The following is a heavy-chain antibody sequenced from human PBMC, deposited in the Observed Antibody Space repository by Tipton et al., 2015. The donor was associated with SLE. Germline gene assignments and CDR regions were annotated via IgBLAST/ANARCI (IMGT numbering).Heavy chain of an antibody. J-gene: IGHJ4*02. CDR3: ARDHYAYYDSIGYYLDY. CDR2: INSDGSST. Sequence: SLRLSCAASGFTFSSYWMHWVRQAPGKGLVWVSRINSDGSSTSYADSVKGRFTISRDNAKNTLYLQMNSLRAEDTAVYYCARDHYAYYDSIGYYLDYWGQGTLVTVSS. D-gene: IGHD3-22*01. V-gene: IGHV3-74*01. CDR1: GFTFSSYW.